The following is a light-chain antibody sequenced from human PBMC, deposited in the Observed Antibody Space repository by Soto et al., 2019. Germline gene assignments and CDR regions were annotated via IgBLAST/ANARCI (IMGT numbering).Light chain of an antibody. CDR2: GAS. V-gene: IGKV1-27*01. CDR3: QKYNSAPFT. CDR1: QGISNY. J-gene: IGKJ3*01. Sequence: DIRLTQSPSSLSASVGDRVTITCRASQGISNYLAWYQQKPGKAPKLLIYGASTLESGVPSRFSGSVSGTDFIFTIGSLQPEDVATYYCQKYNSAPFTFGPGTTVDIK.